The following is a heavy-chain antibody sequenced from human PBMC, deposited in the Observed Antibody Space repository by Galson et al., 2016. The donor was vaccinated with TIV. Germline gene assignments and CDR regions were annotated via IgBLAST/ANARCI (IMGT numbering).Heavy chain of an antibody. D-gene: IGHD4-17*01. Sequence: SLRLSCAASGFSFSTYDMHWVRQTPGQSLEWVSAIGAAGNPSYPGSVQGRFTISRENAKNSLFLQMDSLRVGDTGVYYCVRERVGYGGYDQWGQGTLVTVSS. J-gene: IGHJ5*02. V-gene: IGHV3-13*05. CDR3: VRERVGYGGYDQ. CDR2: IGAAGNP. CDR1: GFSFSTYD.